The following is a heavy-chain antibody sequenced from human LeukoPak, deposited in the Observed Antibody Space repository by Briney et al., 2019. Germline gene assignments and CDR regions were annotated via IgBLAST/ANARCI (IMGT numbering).Heavy chain of an antibody. CDR2: LLYDGNTK. CDR3: ARDHRPEIQYYYMDV. J-gene: IGHJ6*03. V-gene: IGHV3-33*01. Sequence: GGSLRLSCAASGFSLSNYGMHWVRQAPGKGLEWVAALLYDGNTKHYPDSVKGRFTISRDISKNTFYLQMNSLTAEDTAVYYCARDHRPEIQYYYMDVWGKGTTVAVSS. D-gene: IGHD1-14*01. CDR1: GFSLSNYG.